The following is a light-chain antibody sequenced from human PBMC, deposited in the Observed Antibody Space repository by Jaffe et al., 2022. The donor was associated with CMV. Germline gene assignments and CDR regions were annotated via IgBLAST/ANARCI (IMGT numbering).Light chain of an antibody. CDR2: DTS. J-gene: IGKJ1*01. CDR3: HQRSTWPRT. CDR1: QSVSGY. Sequence: EIVLTQSPATLSLSPGERATLSCRASQSVSGYLAWYQQEPGQAPRLLIYDTSHRAAGVPARFSGSGSGTDFTLTISSLQPEDFAVYYCHQRSTWPRTFGQGTKVEIK. V-gene: IGKV3-11*01.